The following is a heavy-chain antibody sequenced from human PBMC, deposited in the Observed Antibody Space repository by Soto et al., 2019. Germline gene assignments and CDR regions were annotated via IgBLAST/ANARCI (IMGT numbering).Heavy chain of an antibody. D-gene: IGHD2-2*01. J-gene: IGHJ6*02. V-gene: IGHV1-69*13. Sequence: GASVKVSCKASGGTFTNYAFSWVRQAPGQGPEWMGGIIPIFGTPDYAQKFQGRVTITADESTRTASMELSSLRSDDTAVYYCARERSVGYCITTTCPKPFYYYAMDVWGQGTTVTVSS. CDR3: ARERSVGYCITTTCPKPFYYYAMDV. CDR2: IIPIFGTP. CDR1: GGTFTNYA.